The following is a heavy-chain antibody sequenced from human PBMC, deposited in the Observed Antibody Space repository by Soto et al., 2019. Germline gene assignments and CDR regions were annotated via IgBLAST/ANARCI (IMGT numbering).Heavy chain of an antibody. Sequence: QITLKESGPTLVKPTQTLKLTCTFSGFSLSTSGLGVGWIRQPPGKALECLALIYGNDDKRYSPSLKSRLTITQETSKNQVVLTMTNMDPVDTATYYCAHLVSDIDSGDYVWAENFQYWGQVTMLPVSS. CDR2: IYGNDDK. CDR3: AHLVSDIDSGDYVWAENFQY. CDR1: GFSLSTSGLG. V-gene: IGHV2-5*01. D-gene: IGHD3-16*01. J-gene: IGHJ1*01.